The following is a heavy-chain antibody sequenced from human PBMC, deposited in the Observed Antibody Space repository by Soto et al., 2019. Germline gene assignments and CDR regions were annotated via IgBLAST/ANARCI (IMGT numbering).Heavy chain of an antibody. V-gene: IGHV1-2*02. CDR3: AKGGSSWTEWFDP. J-gene: IGHJ5*02. Sequence: ASVKVSCKASGSPLTAKYLHCVRQSPGQGLEWMGWINPSSGGTKEAQKFRGRVTMTRDTSISAAYMELSRLTSDDTAVYYCAKGGSSWTEWFDPWGQGTLVTVYS. CDR1: GSPLTAKY. D-gene: IGHD6-13*01. CDR2: INPSSGGT.